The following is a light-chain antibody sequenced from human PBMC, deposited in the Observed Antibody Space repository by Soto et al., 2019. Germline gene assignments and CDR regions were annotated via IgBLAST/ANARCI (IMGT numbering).Light chain of an antibody. CDR2: DVS. CDR3: SSYTSSSTVV. V-gene: IGLV2-14*03. J-gene: IGLJ2*01. Sequence: QSALTQPASVSGSPGQSITISCTGTSSDVGAYNYVSWYQHHPGKAPKLLIYDVSHRPSGVSNRFSSSKSGNTASLTISGLQAEDEADYYCSSYTSSSTVVFGGGTKLTVL. CDR1: SSDVGAYNY.